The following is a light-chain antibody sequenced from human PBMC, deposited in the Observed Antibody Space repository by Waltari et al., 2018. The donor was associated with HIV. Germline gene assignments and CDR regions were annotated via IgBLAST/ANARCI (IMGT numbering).Light chain of an antibody. CDR2: ENN. Sequence: QSVLTQPPSVSAAPGQQVTISCSGSSSNIGHNDVSWYRHLPGTAPKLLIYENNKRPSGIPDRFSGSKSGTSATLGITGLQTGDEADYYCGTWDSSLNADVVFGGGTKLTVL. CDR1: SSNIGHND. J-gene: IGLJ2*01. CDR3: GTWDSSLNADVV. V-gene: IGLV1-51*02.